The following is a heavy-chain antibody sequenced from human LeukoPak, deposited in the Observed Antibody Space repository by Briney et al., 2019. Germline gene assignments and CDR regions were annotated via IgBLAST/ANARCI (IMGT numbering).Heavy chain of an antibody. Sequence: SETLSLTCTVSGGSISSGSYYWNWIRQPAGKGLEWIGRIYTSGSTNYNPSLKSRVTISVDTSKNQFSLKLSSVTAADTAVYYCARDPDYDFWSGYYDYWGQGTLVTVSS. CDR3: ARDPDYDFWSGYYDY. D-gene: IGHD3-3*01. J-gene: IGHJ4*02. V-gene: IGHV4-61*02. CDR1: GGSISSGSYY. CDR2: IYTSGST.